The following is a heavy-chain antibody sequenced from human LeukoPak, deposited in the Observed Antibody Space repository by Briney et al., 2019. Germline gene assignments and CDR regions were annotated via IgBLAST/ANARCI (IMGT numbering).Heavy chain of an antibody. J-gene: IGHJ5*02. Sequence: PSETLSLNCTVSGGSISNYYWNWIRQPPGKGLEWVGYISYSGGTNYNPSLKSRVTISIDTSKNQFSLNLNSVTAADTAVYYCARRVIMSGTGDPETWLEPWGQGTLVTVSS. V-gene: IGHV4-59*08. CDR1: GGSISNYY. CDR2: ISYSGGT. D-gene: IGHD1-26*01. CDR3: ARRVIMSGTGDPETWLEP.